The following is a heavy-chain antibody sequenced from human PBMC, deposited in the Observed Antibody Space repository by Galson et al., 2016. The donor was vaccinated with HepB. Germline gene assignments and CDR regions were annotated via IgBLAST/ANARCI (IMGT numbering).Heavy chain of an antibody. J-gene: IGHJ4*02. Sequence: SLILSCAASGFSFTSHGMHWVRQAPGRGLEWVAAIWFDGTNKYYADSVLGRFTISRDNSKNTLDLQMNSLRAEDTAVYYCARVRGSGWYLDYWGQGTLVTVSS. CDR3: ARVRGSGWYLDY. V-gene: IGHV3-33*01. D-gene: IGHD6-19*01. CDR2: IWFDGTNK. CDR1: GFSFTSHG.